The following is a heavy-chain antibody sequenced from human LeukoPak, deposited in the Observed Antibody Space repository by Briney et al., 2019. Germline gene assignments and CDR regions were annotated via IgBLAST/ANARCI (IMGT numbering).Heavy chain of an antibody. CDR2: INPNSGGT. V-gene: IGHV1-2*02. CDR1: GYTFTGYY. D-gene: IGHD3-3*01. CDR3: ARDRVEWLQSFYYYYGMDV. Sequence: GASVKVSCKASGYTFTGYYMHWVRQAPGQGLEWMGWINPNSGGTNYAQKFQGRVTMTRDTSISTAYMEPSRLRSDDTAVYYCARDRVEWLQSFYYYYGMDVWGQGTTVTVSS. J-gene: IGHJ6*02.